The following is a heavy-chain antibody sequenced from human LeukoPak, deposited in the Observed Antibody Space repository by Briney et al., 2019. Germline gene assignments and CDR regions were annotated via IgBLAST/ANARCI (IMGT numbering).Heavy chain of an antibody. D-gene: IGHD6-25*01. CDR1: GYTFTSYA. V-gene: IGHV1-3*01. CDR2: INAGNGNT. Sequence: ASVKVSCKASGYTFTSYAMHWVRQAPGHRLEWMGWINAGNGNTKYSQKVQGRVTITRDTSASTAYMVLSGLRSEDTAMYFCVRGPPRLNWFDPWGQGTLVTVSS. CDR3: VRGPPRLNWFDP. J-gene: IGHJ5*02.